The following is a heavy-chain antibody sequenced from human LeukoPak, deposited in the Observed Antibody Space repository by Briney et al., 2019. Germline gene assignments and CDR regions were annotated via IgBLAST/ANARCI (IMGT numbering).Heavy chain of an antibody. CDR2: IYYSGST. Sequence: TSETLSLTCTVSGGSISSHYWTWIRQPPGKGLEWIGYIYYSGSTNYNPSLKSRVTISVDTSNHQFSLRLRSVTAADTAVYYCARMEYYGSGSYYFLDYWGQGILVTVSP. J-gene: IGHJ4*02. CDR3: ARMEYYGSGSYYFLDY. CDR1: GGSISSHY. D-gene: IGHD3-10*01. V-gene: IGHV4-59*08.